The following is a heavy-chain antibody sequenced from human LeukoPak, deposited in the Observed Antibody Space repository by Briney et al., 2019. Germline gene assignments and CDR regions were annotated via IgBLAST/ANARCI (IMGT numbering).Heavy chain of an antibody. J-gene: IGHJ4*02. Sequence: PSETLSLTCPVSGGSISNFYWSWIRQPPGKGLEWIGYIYYRGNTNYNPPLQSRVTISVDTSKNQFSLKLSSVTAADTAVYYCARGGLSGGNYYFDYWGQGILVTVSS. CDR2: IYYRGNT. CDR1: GGSISNFY. D-gene: IGHD6-25*01. CDR3: ARGGLSGGNYYFDY. V-gene: IGHV4-59*01.